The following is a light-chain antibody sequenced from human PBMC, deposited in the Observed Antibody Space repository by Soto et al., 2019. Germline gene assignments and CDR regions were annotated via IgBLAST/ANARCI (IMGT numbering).Light chain of an antibody. CDR2: DAS. V-gene: IGKV1-33*01. Sequence: DIQMTQSPSSLSASVGDRVTITCQASQEISNYLNRYQQKPGKAPKLLIYDASNLETGVPSRFSGSGSGTDFTFTISSLQPEDIATYYCQQYDNLPLTFGGGTKVEIK. J-gene: IGKJ4*01. CDR3: QQYDNLPLT. CDR1: QEISNY.